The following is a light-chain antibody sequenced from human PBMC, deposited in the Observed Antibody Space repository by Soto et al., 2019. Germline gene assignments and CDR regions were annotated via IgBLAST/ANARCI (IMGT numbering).Light chain of an antibody. CDR1: GDDPRDYTF. Sequence: QSALTQPASVSGSPGQSITISCSTTGDDPRDYTFVSWYQQHPGKAPRLLIFDVTNRPSDVSNRFSGSKSGNTASLTISGLQADDEADYYCISYTVSRSYVFGTGTKVTVL. CDR2: DVT. CDR3: ISYTVSRSYV. V-gene: IGLV2-14*03. J-gene: IGLJ1*01.